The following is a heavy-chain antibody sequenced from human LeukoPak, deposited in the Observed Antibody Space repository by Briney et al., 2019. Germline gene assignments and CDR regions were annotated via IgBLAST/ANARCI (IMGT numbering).Heavy chain of an antibody. Sequence: GGSLRLSCAASGFTFSSYSMNWVRQAPGKGLEWVSYISSSSSTIYYADSVKGRFTISRDNAKNSLYLQMNSLRAKDTAVYYCARYYYGSGSYPHLDYWGQGTLVTVSS. CDR2: ISSSSSTI. V-gene: IGHV3-48*01. CDR1: GFTFSSYS. CDR3: ARYYYGSGSYPHLDY. J-gene: IGHJ4*02. D-gene: IGHD3-10*01.